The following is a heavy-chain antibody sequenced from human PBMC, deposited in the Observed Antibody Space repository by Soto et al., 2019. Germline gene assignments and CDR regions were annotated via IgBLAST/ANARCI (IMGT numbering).Heavy chain of an antibody. CDR3: VKVMSRIAVAGPDDAFDI. J-gene: IGHJ3*02. Sequence: GSLRLSCSASGFTFSSYAMHWVRQAPGKGLEYVSAISSNGGSTYYADSVKGRFTISRDNSKNTLYLQMSSLRAEDTAVYYCVKVMSRIAVAGPDDAFDIWGQGTMVTVSS. V-gene: IGHV3-64D*08. CDR2: ISSNGGST. CDR1: GFTFSSYA. D-gene: IGHD6-19*01.